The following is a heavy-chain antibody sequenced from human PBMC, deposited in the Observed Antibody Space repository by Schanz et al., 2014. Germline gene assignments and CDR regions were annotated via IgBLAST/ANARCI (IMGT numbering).Heavy chain of an antibody. CDR2: IKEDGSVK. Sequence: EVKMVESGGGLVKPGGSLRLSCAASGFNFSSYSLNWVRQAPGKGLEWVANIKEDGSVKDYVDSVKGRFTVSRDNAENALYLQMNSLRAEDTGLYFCARGGSGSHYRLDYWGQGTLVTVSS. CDR3: ARGGSGSHYRLDY. CDR1: GFNFSSYS. D-gene: IGHD1-26*01. J-gene: IGHJ4*02. V-gene: IGHV3-7*01.